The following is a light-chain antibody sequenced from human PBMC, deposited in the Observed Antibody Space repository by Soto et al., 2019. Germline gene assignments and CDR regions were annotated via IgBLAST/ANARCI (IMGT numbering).Light chain of an antibody. J-gene: IGLJ2*01. CDR3: NSYTSRATGV. CDR2: EVS. Sequence: QSALTQPASVSGSPGQSITISCTGTSSDVGGYNYVSWYQQHPGRAPKLIIFEVSNRPSGVSDRFSGSKSDNTASLTISGLQAEDEADYYCNSYTSRATGVFGRGTKLTVL. V-gene: IGLV2-14*01. CDR1: SSDVGGYNY.